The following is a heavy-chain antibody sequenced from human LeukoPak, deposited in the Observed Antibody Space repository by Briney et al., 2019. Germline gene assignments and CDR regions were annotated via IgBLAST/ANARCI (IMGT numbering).Heavy chain of an antibody. J-gene: IGHJ2*01. CDR2: IYTSGST. Sequence: SETLSLTCTVSGGSISSYYWSWIRQPAGKGLEWIGHIYTSGSTNYNPSLKIRVTMSVDTSKNQFSLKLRSVTAADTAVYYCARVMGELLLGYFDLWGRGALVTVSS. V-gene: IGHV4-4*07. CDR1: GGSISSYY. CDR3: ARVMGELLLGYFDL. D-gene: IGHD1-26*01.